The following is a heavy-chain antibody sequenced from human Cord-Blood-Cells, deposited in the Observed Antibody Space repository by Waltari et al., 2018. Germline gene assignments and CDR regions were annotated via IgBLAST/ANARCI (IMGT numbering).Heavy chain of an antibody. J-gene: IGHJ4*02. CDR3: ARGRVNQATYYDFWSGYYTLYDY. D-gene: IGHD3-3*01. V-gene: IGHV4-34*01. CDR2: INHSGST. Sequence: QVQLQQWGAGLLKPSETLSLTCAVYGGSFSGYYWSWIRQPPGKGLEWIGEINHSGSTNYNPSLKSRVTISVDTSKNQFSLKLSSVTAADTAVYYCARGRVNQATYYDFWSGYYTLYDYWGQGTLVTVSS. CDR1: GGSFSGYY.